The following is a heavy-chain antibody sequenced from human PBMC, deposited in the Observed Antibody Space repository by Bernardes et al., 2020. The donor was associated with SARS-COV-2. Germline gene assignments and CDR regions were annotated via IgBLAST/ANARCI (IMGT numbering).Heavy chain of an antibody. CDR3: ARVNAFDI. Sequence: LRLSCAASGFTFSSYAMHWVRQAPGKGLEWVAVISYDGSNKYYADSVKGRFTISRDNSKNTLYLQMNSLRAEDTAVYYCARVNAFDIWGQGTMVTVSS. J-gene: IGHJ3*02. CDR2: ISYDGSNK. V-gene: IGHV3-30*04. CDR1: GFTFSSYA.